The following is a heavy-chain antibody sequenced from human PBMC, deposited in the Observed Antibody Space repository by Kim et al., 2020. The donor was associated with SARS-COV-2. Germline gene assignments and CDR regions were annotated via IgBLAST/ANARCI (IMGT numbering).Heavy chain of an antibody. CDR3: ARVDRKYIKTESIAAAYFDY. J-gene: IGHJ4*02. CDR1: GGSFSGYY. V-gene: IGHV4-34*01. CDR2: INHSGST. D-gene: IGHD6-13*01. Sequence: SETLSLTCAVYGGSFSGYYWSWIRQPPGKGLEWIGEINHSGSTNYNPSLKSRVTISVDTSKNQFSLKLSSVTAADTAVYYCARVDRKYIKTESIAAAYFDYWGQGTLVTVSS.